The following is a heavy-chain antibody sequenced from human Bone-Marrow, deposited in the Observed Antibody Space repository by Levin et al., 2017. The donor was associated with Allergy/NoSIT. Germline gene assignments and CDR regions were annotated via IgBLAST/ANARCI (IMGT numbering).Heavy chain of an antibody. CDR3: AGEPQGPDYGGLYFDY. V-gene: IGHV4-31*03. Sequence: ASETLSLTCTVSGGSISSGGYYWSWIRQHPGKGLEWIGYIYYSGSTYYNPSLKSRVTISVDTSKNQFSLKLSSVTAADTAVYYCAGEPQGPDYGGLYFDYWGQGTLVTVSS. CDR1: GGSISSGGYY. CDR2: IYYSGST. J-gene: IGHJ4*02. D-gene: IGHD4-23*01.